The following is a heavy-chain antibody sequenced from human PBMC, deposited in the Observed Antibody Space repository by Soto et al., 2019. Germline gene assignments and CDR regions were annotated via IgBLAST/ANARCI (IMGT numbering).Heavy chain of an antibody. D-gene: IGHD6-19*01. CDR2: IIPIFGTA. CDR1: GGTCSSYA. Sequence: SVKVSCKASGGTCSSYAISWVLQAPGQGLEWMGGIIPIFGTANYAQKFQGRVTITADESTSTAYMELSSLRSEDTAVYYCASGAVAGTQKWHGMDVWGQGTTVTVSS. CDR3: ASGAVAGTQKWHGMDV. V-gene: IGHV1-69*13. J-gene: IGHJ6*02.